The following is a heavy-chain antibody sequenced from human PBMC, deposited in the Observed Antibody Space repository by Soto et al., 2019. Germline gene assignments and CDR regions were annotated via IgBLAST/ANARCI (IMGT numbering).Heavy chain of an antibody. V-gene: IGHV3-23*01. CDR3: AKSLSMATSFDY. D-gene: IGHD2-21*01. CDR1: GFTFSSYA. Sequence: GGSLRLSCAASGFTFSSYAMNWVRQVPGKGPEWVSHISVTGDTYYADSVKGRFTISRDNSKKTLFLQMNSLRAEDTAVYYCAKSLSMATSFDYWGQGTPVPVSS. CDR2: ISVTGDT. J-gene: IGHJ4*02.